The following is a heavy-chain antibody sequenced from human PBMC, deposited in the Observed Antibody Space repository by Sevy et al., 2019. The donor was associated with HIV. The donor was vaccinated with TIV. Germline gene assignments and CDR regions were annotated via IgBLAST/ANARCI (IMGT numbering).Heavy chain of an antibody. CDR3: ARPRANYVDHYFFYAMDV. CDR2: ISYDGSDK. D-gene: IGHD4-17*01. Sequence: GGSLRLSCVASGFAFSNYYAMHWVRQAPGKGLEWVALISYDGSDKYYADSVKGRFTISRDNFKNTLFLQMNSLTTEGTAVYYCARPRANYVDHYFFYAMDVWGQGTTVTVSS. J-gene: IGHJ6*02. CDR1: GFAFSNYYA. V-gene: IGHV3-30-3*01.